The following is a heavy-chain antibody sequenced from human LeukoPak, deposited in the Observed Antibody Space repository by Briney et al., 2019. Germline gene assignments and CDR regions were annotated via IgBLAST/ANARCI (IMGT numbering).Heavy chain of an antibody. Sequence: SETLSLTCTVSGGSISSGSYYWSWIRQPAGKGLEWIGCIYTSGSTNYNPSLKSRVTISVDTSKNQFSLKLSSVTAADTAVYYCARDSYDYVWGSSNLDYWGQGTLVTVSS. J-gene: IGHJ4*02. D-gene: IGHD3-16*01. CDR2: IYTSGST. V-gene: IGHV4-61*02. CDR3: ARDSYDYVWGSSNLDY. CDR1: GGSISSGSYY.